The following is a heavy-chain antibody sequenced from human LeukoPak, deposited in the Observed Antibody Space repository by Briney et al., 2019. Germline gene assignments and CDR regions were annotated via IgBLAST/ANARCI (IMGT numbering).Heavy chain of an antibody. CDR1: GGTFSSYA. V-gene: IGHV1-69*13. CDR3: VFGRCGLNEYYYYGMDV. J-gene: IGHJ6*02. CDR2: IIPIFGTA. Sequence: SVKVSCKASGGTFSSYAISWVRQAPGQGLEWMGGIIPIFGTANYAQKFQGRVTITADESTSTAYMELSGLRSEDTAVYYCVFGRCGLNEYYYYGMDVWGQGTTVTVSS. D-gene: IGHD2-21*01.